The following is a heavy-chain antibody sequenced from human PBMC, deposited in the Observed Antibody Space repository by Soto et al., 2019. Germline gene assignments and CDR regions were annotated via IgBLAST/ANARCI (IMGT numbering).Heavy chain of an antibody. CDR3: VRHSGKIESSVGTRSFDY. Sequence: PGESLNISCEASGYAFTKYCIVSVLQMRGTCLEWMGIIYPRDSDTRYSPSFQDQVTMSVDKSIGTAYLQWSSLKASDTAMCYCVRHSGKIESSVGTRSFDYWGQGTLVTVSS. J-gene: IGHJ4*02. V-gene: IGHV5-51*01. CDR1: GYAFTKYC. CDR2: IYPRDSDT. D-gene: IGHD6-13*01.